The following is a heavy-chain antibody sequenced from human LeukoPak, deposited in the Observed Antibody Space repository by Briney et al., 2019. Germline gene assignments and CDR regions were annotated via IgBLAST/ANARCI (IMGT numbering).Heavy chain of an antibody. CDR1: GFTFSSYG. Sequence: GGSLRLPCAASGFTFSSYGMSWVRQAPGKGLEWVSAISGSGGSTYYADSVKGRFTISRDNSKNTLYLQMNSLRAEDTAVYYCAKGIHSTGNYYYYMDVWGKGTTVTISS. V-gene: IGHV3-23*01. CDR3: AKGIHSTGNYYYYMDV. D-gene: IGHD5-18*01. J-gene: IGHJ6*03. CDR2: ISGSGGST.